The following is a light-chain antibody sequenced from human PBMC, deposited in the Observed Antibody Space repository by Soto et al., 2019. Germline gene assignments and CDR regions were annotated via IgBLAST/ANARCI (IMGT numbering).Light chain of an antibody. CDR2: GAS. Sequence: DIGMSQSPATLSVAPGERVTFSCRASQGVSRKLAWYQHKPGQAPRLLIYGASTRATGIPARFSGSGSGTEFTLTISSLQSEDFAVYYCQQYNNWPRTFGQGTKVDIK. CDR1: QGVSRK. CDR3: QQYNNWPRT. J-gene: IGKJ1*01. V-gene: IGKV3-15*01.